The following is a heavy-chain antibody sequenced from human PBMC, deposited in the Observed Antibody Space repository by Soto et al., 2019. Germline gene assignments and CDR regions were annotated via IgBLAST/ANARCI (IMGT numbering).Heavy chain of an antibody. Sequence: TGGSLRLSCAVSGFTFSSFAMNWVRQVPGRGLEWVSFISSSGSTTYYADSVKGRFTISRDSAKNSLYLQMNSLRDEDTAVYFCERDPNGITDFDYWGQGTQVTVSS. J-gene: IGHJ4*02. CDR2: ISSSGSTT. CDR1: GFTFSSFA. V-gene: IGHV3-48*02. D-gene: IGHD2-8*01. CDR3: ERDPNGITDFDY.